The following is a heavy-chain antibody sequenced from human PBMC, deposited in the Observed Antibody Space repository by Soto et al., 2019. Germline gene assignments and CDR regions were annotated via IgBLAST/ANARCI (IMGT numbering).Heavy chain of an antibody. CDR3: AREGAPTRGSPLRRYFDY. CDR2: IYYSGST. D-gene: IGHD2-15*01. Sequence: PSETLSLTCTVSGGSVNSDNYFWSWVRRPPGKGLEWIGYIYYSGSTIYNPSLKSRVTISVDTSKNQFSLKLSSVTAADTAVYYCAREGAPTRGSPLRRYFDYWGHGTQVTVSS. V-gene: IGHV4-61*01. J-gene: IGHJ4*01. CDR1: GGSVNSDNYF.